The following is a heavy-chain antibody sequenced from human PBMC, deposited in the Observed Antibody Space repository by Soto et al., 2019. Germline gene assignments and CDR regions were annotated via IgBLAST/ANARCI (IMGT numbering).Heavy chain of an antibody. CDR3: ARSSTSANYFDY. Sequence: GGSLRLSCAASGFTFSTYAMIWVRQAPGKGLEWVSVITGSGGSTYYADSVKGRFTISRDTSKNTLFLQMNSLRAEDTAVYYCARSSTSANYFDYWGQGTLVTVSS. J-gene: IGHJ4*02. CDR1: GFTFSTYA. CDR2: ITGSGGST. D-gene: IGHD2-2*01. V-gene: IGHV3-23*01.